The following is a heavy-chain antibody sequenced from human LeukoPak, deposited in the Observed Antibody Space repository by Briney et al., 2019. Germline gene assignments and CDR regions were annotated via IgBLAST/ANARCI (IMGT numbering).Heavy chain of an antibody. Sequence: GGSLRLSCAASGFPFSDYGMYWVRQAPGKGLEWLAVISHDGNNKYYADSVKGRITISRDNAKNSLYLQMNTLRAEDTAMYYCARGGAARPDYWGQGTLVTVSS. CDR3: ARGGAARPDY. D-gene: IGHD6-6*01. CDR2: ISHDGNNK. CDR1: GFPFSDYG. J-gene: IGHJ4*02. V-gene: IGHV3-30*03.